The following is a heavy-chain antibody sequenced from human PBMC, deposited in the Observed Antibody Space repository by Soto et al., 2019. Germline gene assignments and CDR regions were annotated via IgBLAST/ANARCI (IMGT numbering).Heavy chain of an antibody. D-gene: IGHD6-19*01. Sequence: SETLSLTCTVSGGSISSYYWSWIRQPPGKGLEWIGYIYYSGSTNYNPSLKSRVTISVDTSKNQFSLKLSSVTAADTAVYYCARDRGSGWYDVYFDYWGQGTLVTVSS. CDR1: GGSISSYY. CDR2: IYYSGST. V-gene: IGHV4-59*01. CDR3: ARDRGSGWYDVYFDY. J-gene: IGHJ4*02.